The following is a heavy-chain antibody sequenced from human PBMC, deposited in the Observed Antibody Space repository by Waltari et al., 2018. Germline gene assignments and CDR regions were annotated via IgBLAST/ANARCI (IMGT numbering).Heavy chain of an antibody. CDR3: ARDSRWLQIGL. V-gene: IGHV3-53*05. CDR2: IYSGGST. J-gene: IGHJ4*02. Sequence: VSSNYMSWVRQAPGKGLEWVSVIYSGGSTYYADSVKGRFTISRDNSKNTLYLQMNSLRAEDTAVYYCARDSRWLQIGLWGQGTLVTVSS. D-gene: IGHD5-12*01. CDR1: VSSNY.